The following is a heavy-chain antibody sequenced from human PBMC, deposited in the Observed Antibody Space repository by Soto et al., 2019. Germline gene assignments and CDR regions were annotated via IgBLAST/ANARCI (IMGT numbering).Heavy chain of an antibody. CDR3: VLLKPAWLVQRGDY. CDR1: GFTFSTYV. CDR2: ISGSGGAT. V-gene: IGHV3-23*01. J-gene: IGHJ4*02. D-gene: IGHD6-19*01. Sequence: EVQLLESGGGLVQPGGSLRRSCAASGFTFSTYVMIWVRQAPGKGLEWVSAISGSGGATYYADSVKGRFTISRDNSKNTLYLQLNSLRVEDTAVYYCVLLKPAWLVQRGDYWCQGTLVTVSS.